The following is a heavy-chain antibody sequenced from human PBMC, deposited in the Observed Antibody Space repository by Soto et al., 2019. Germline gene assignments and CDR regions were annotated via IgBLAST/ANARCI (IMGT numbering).Heavy chain of an antibody. D-gene: IGHD5-12*01. CDR1: GYSFTSYW. J-gene: IGHJ6*02. CDR2: IYPGDSDT. V-gene: IGHV5-51*01. CDR3: ARLSGKPIPSYYYGMDV. Sequence: GESLKISCNGSGYSFTSYWIGWVRQMPGKGLEWMGIIYPGDSDTRYSPSFQGQVTISADKSISTAYLQWSSLKASDTAMYYCARLSGKPIPSYYYGMDVWGQGTTVTVSS.